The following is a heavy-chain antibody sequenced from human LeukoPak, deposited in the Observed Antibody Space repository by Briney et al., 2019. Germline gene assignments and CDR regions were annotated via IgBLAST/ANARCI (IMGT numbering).Heavy chain of an antibody. J-gene: IGHJ4*02. CDR2: ISAYNGNT. CDR1: GYTFTSYG. Sequence: GASVKVSCKASGYTFTSYGISWVRQAPGQGLEWMGWISAYNGNTNYAQKLQGRVTMTTDTSTSTAYMELRSLRSDDTAVYYCARDPTLYYDFWSGYYPIDYWGQGTLVTVSS. CDR3: ARDPTLYYDFWSGYYPIDY. D-gene: IGHD3-3*01. V-gene: IGHV1-18*01.